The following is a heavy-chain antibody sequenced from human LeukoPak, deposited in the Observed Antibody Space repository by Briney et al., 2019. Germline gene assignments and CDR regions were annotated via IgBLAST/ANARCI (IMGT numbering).Heavy chain of an antibody. D-gene: IGHD3-10*01. J-gene: IGHJ4*02. CDR1: GFTFSSYS. Sequence: PGGSLRLSCAASGFTFSSYSMNWVRQAPGKGLEWVSSISSSSSYIYYADSVKGRFTISRDNAKNSLYLQMNSLRVEDTAVYYCASSSGSYPPAPFDYWGQGTLVTISS. CDR3: ASSSGSYPPAPFDY. V-gene: IGHV3-21*01. CDR2: ISSSSSYI.